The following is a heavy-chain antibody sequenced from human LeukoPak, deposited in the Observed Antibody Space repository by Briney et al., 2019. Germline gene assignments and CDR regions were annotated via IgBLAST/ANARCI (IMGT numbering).Heavy chain of an antibody. J-gene: IGHJ4*02. CDR1: GFTFSSYW. CDR3: ARGWFGELYPIDY. D-gene: IGHD3-10*01. CDR2: INSDGSST. Sequence: GGSLRLSCAASGFTFSSYWMHWVRQAPGKGLVWVSRINSDGSSTSYADSVKGRFTISRDNAKNTLYLQMNSLRAEDTAVYYCARGWFGELYPIDYCGQGTLVTVSS. V-gene: IGHV3-74*01.